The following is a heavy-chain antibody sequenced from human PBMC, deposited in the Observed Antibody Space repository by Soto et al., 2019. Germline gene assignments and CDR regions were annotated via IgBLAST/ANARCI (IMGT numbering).Heavy chain of an antibody. CDR3: ARERGDYIWGSYRGDFDY. CDR1: GYTFTSYG. D-gene: IGHD3-16*02. CDR2: LSAYNGNT. Sequence: QVQLVQSGAEVKKPGASVKVSCKASGYTFTSYGISWVRQAPGQGLEWMGWLSAYNGNTNYAQKLQGRVTMTTDTSTSTAYMELRSLRSDDTAVYYCARERGDYIWGSYRGDFDYWGQGTLVTVSS. J-gene: IGHJ4*02. V-gene: IGHV1-18*01.